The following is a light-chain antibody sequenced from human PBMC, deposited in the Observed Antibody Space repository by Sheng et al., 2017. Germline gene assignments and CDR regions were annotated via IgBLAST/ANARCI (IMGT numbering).Light chain of an antibody. J-gene: IGKJ5*01. CDR3: QQVNSYPIT. V-gene: IGKV1-8*01. Sequence: AIRMTQSPSSFSASTGDRVTITCRASQGISSYLAWYQQKPGKAPKLLIYAASTLQSGVPSRFSGSGSGTEFTLTITSLQPEDSATYYCQQVNSYPITFGQGTRLEIK. CDR2: AAS. CDR1: QGISSY.